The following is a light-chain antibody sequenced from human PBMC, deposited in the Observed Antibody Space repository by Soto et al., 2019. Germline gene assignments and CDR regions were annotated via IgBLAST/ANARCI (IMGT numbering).Light chain of an antibody. Sequence: EIVMTQSPATLSVSPGERVTLSCRASQSVSSNLAWFQRKPGQAPRLLIYGASTRATGIPATFSGSGSGTEFTLTISSLQSEDSAVYYCQQYNDRPGTFGQGTKVEI. CDR3: QQYNDRPGT. CDR1: QSVSSN. CDR2: GAS. J-gene: IGKJ1*01. V-gene: IGKV3-15*01.